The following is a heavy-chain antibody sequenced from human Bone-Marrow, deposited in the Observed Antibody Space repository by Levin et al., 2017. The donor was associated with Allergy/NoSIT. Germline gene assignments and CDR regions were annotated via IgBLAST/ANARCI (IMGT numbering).Heavy chain of an antibody. V-gene: IGHV3-30-3*01. J-gene: IGHJ5*02. CDR1: GFTFSSYA. CDR2: ISYDGSNK. D-gene: IGHD2-2*01. Sequence: LSLTCAASGFTFSSYAMHWVRQAPGKGLEWVAVISYDGSNKYYADSVKGRFTISRDNSKNTLYLQMNSLRAEDTAVYYCARGETPIRYCISTSCYLGGNWFDPWGQGTLVTVS. CDR3: ARGETPIRYCISTSCYLGGNWFDP.